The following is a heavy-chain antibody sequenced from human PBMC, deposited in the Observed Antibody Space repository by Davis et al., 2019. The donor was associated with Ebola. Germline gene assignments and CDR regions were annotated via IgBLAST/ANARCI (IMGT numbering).Heavy chain of an antibody. Sequence: GESLKISCAASGFTVSNNYMTWIRQAPGKGLEWISHISKSGSTISYADSVKGRFTISRDNAKKSLYLQMNSLRAEDTAVYYCARDTNSYRFDPWGQGTLVTVSS. CDR1: GFTVSNNY. CDR2: ISKSGSTI. D-gene: IGHD2-2*01. V-gene: IGHV3-11*01. J-gene: IGHJ5*02. CDR3: ARDTNSYRFDP.